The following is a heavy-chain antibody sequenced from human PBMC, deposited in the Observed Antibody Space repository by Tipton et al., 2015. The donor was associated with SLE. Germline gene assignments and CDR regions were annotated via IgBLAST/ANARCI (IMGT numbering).Heavy chain of an antibody. Sequence: GLVKPSETLSLTCGVSGVSISSYYWSWIRQPPGKGLEWIGYIYYSGSTKYHPSLKSRVTISIDTSRNHFSLKLSSVTAADTAIYYCARHAPATGERAFDVWGQGTLGTVSS. CDR3: ARHAPATGERAFDV. CDR1: GVSISSYY. CDR2: IYYSGST. V-gene: IGHV4-59*08. D-gene: IGHD7-27*01. J-gene: IGHJ3*01.